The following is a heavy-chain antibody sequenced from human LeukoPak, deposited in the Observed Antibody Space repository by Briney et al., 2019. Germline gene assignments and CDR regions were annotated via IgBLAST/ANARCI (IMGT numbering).Heavy chain of an antibody. J-gene: IGHJ1*01. D-gene: IGHD6-13*01. CDR2: INPNSGGT. CDR3: ARSNGYSSSFHLYGYFQH. V-gene: IGHV1-2*02. CDR1: GYTFTGYY. Sequence: ASVKVSCKASGYTFTGYYMHWVRQAPGQGLEWMGWINPNSGGTNYAQKFRGRVTMTRDTSISTAYMELSRLRSDDTAVYYCARSNGYSSSFHLYGYFQHWGQGTLVTVSS.